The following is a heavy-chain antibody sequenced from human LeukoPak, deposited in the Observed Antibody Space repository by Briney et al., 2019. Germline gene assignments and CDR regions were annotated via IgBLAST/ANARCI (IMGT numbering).Heavy chain of an antibody. CDR1: GFTFSGYA. CDR2: IAHDGNSA. D-gene: IGHD5/OR15-5a*01. V-gene: IGHV3-30*04. J-gene: IGHJ5*02. Sequence: PGRSLRLSCEASGFTFSGYAMHWVRQAPGKGLEWMAIIAHDGNSAVYADSVKGRLTLSRDNSKNTLYLQMNSLSAEDTAVYYCARDASLYDGKSGWFDPWGQGALVYV. CDR3: ARDASLYDGKSGWFDP.